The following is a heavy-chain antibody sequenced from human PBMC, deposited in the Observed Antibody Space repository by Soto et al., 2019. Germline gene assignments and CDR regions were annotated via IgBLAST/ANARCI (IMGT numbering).Heavy chain of an antibody. V-gene: IGHV1-18*01. J-gene: IGHJ4*02. CDR1: GYTFTSYG. CDR2: ISAHTGNT. Sequence: QVHLVQSGAEVKKPGASVKVSCKASGYTFTSYGITWVRQAPGQGLEWMGWISAHTGNTDYAQQLQGRVIVTRDTSKSTAYMELRSLISDDTAVYYCARGRYGDYWGQGALVTVSS. D-gene: IGHD1-1*01. CDR3: ARGRYGDY.